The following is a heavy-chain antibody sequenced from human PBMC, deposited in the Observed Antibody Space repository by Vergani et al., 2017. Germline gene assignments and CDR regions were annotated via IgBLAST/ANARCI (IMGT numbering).Heavy chain of an antibody. J-gene: IGHJ4*02. CDR1: GGSISSYY. D-gene: IGHD2-21*02. Sequence: QVQLQESGPGLVKPSETLSLTCTVSGGSISSYYWGWIRQPPGKGLEWIGSIYYSGSTYYNPSLKSRVTISVDTSKNQFSLKLSSVTAADTAVYYCARNVVVTAMYFDYWGQGTLVTVSS. V-gene: IGHV4-39*07. CDR3: ARNVVVTAMYFDY. CDR2: IYYSGST.